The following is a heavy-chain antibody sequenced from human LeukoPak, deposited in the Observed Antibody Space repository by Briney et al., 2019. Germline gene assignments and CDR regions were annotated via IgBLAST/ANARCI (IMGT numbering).Heavy chain of an antibody. D-gene: IGHD6-13*01. Sequence: PGGSLRLSCAASGFTFSNYGMNWVRQAPGKGLEWVSSISSSSSYIYYADSVKGRFTISRDNAKNSLYLQMNSLRAEDTAVYYCARVHAAGTHWGYWGQGTLVTVSS. CDR2: ISSSSSYI. V-gene: IGHV3-21*01. CDR1: GFTFSNYG. J-gene: IGHJ4*02. CDR3: ARVHAAGTHWGY.